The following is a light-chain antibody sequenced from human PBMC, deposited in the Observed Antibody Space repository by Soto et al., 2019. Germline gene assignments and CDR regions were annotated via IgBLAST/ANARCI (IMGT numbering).Light chain of an antibody. CDR2: DVS. CDR1: SSDVGGYNY. J-gene: IGLJ1*01. V-gene: IGLV2-14*01. CDR3: SSCTSSSTRV. Sequence: QSALTQPASVSGSPGQSITISCTGTSSDVGGYNYVSWYQQHPGKAPKLMIYDVSNRPSGVSNRFSGSKSGNTASLTISGLQAEDEADYYCSSCTSSSTRVFGTGTKVTAL.